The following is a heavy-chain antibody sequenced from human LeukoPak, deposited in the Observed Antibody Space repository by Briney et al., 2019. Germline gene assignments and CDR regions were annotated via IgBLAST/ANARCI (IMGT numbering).Heavy chain of an antibody. CDR1: GFTFSSYA. J-gene: IGHJ1*01. D-gene: IGHD4-17*01. V-gene: IGHV3-23*01. Sequence: PGGSLRLSCAVSGFTFSSYAMTWVRQAPGRGLEWVSSIRGSGGGTDYEDSVRGRFTISRDNSKNTLYLQMNSLRAEDTAIYYCSRDPNGDYVGAFDFQRWGQGTLVTVSS. CDR3: SRDPNGDYVGAFDFQR. CDR2: IRGSGGGT.